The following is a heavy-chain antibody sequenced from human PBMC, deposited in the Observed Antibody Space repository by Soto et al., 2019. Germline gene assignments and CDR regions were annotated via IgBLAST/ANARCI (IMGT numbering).Heavy chain of an antibody. V-gene: IGHV1-8*01. CDR3: ARAPRPAAIAVLDH. CDR2: VNPNTGDT. CDR1: GYSFTSYD. Sequence: QVHLVQSGTEVKTSGASVKVSCKASGYSFTSYDINWLRQATGQGPEWMGWVNPNTGDTGLAQRFQARVTLSSDTSINTAYVEVSSLRPDDTAIYFCARAPRPAAIAVLDHWGQGTLVAVSS. J-gene: IGHJ4*02. D-gene: IGHD6-19*01.